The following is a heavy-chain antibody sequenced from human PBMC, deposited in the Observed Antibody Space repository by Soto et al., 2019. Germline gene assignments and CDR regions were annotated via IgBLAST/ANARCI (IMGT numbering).Heavy chain of an antibody. V-gene: IGHV1-2*02. J-gene: IGHJ4*02. CDR1: GYTFTGNY. CDR2: INTNTGEI. D-gene: IGHD5-18*01. CDR3: ARRRKQRWSHYYFDY. Sequence: GASVKVSCKASGYTFTGNYMNWMRQAPGQGLEWMGWINTNTGEIKYAQKYQARVTMTRDTSISTAYMALSRLTFDDTAVYFCARRRKQRWSHYYFDYWGQGTLVTVSS.